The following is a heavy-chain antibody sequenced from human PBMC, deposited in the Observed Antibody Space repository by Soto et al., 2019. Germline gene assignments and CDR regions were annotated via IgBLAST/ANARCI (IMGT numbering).Heavy chain of an antibody. CDR3: AKDTKGGYNYGYTFDY. D-gene: IGHD5-18*01. Sequence: EVQLVESGGGLVQPGMSLRLSCAASGFTFDDYAMHWVRQAPGKGLEWVSGITWNSGGIVYADSVKGRFTISRDNANNSLYLQMNSLRAEDTALYYCAKDTKGGYNYGYTFDYWGQGTLVTVSS. CDR1: GFTFDDYA. J-gene: IGHJ4*02. V-gene: IGHV3-9*01. CDR2: ITWNSGGI.